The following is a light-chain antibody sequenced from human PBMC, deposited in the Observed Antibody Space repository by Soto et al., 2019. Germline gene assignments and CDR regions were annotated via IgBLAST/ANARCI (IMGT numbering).Light chain of an antibody. CDR1: SSDVGNYNY. V-gene: IGLV2-14*01. Sequence: QSVLTQSASVSGSPGQSITNSCTGTSSDVGNYNYVSWYQQHPGEVPKLIIFNVNNRPSGVSNRFSGSKSGNTASLTISGLQAEDEADYYCSSFTSNNTYVFGTGNKVTVL. CDR3: SSFTSNNTYV. CDR2: NVN. J-gene: IGLJ1*01.